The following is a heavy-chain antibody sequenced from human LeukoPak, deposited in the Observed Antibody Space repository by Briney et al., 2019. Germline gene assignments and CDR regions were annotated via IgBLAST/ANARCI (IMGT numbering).Heavy chain of an antibody. CDR2: INDESSDI. Sequence: GSLRLSCAASGFTFSSYEMNRVRQAPGKGLEWVSYINDESSDIHYAGSVRGRFTISRDDARQTLYLQLSSLRVEDTTVYYCARDTFQPGLIDSWGQGTLVTVSS. CDR3: ARDTFQPGLIDS. J-gene: IGHJ4*02. V-gene: IGHV3-48*03. CDR1: GFTFSSYE. D-gene: IGHD2-2*01.